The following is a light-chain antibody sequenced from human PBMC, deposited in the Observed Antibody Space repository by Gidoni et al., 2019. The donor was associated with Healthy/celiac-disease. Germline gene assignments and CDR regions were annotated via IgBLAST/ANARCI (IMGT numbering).Light chain of an antibody. CDR3: QKYYSTPWT. J-gene: IGKJ1*01. V-gene: IGKV4-1*01. CDR2: WAS. CDR1: QSVLYSSNNKNY. Sequence: DIVMTQSPDSLAVSRGERATINCKSSQSVLYSSNNKNYLAWYQQKPGQPPKLLIYWASTRESGVPDRFSGSGSGTDFTLNISSLQAEDVAVYYCQKYYSTPWTFGQXTKVEIK.